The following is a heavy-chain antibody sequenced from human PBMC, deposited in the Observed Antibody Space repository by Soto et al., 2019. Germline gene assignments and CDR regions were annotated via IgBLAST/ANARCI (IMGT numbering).Heavy chain of an antibody. CDR2: IYSSGRT. CDR3: ARDHGNSPDFFDY. Sequence: SETLSLTCTVSGGSIDSDDYYWTWIRRPPGKGLEWIGYIYSSGRTSYNPSLESRLTISIDTSKNQFSLHLNSVSAADTAVYFCARDHGNSPDFFDYWGQGTLVTVSS. V-gene: IGHV4-30-4*01. D-gene: IGHD1-1*01. CDR1: GGSIDSDDYY. J-gene: IGHJ4*02.